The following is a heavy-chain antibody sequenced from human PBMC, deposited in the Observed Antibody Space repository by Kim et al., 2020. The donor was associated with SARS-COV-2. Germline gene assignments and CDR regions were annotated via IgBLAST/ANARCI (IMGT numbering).Heavy chain of an antibody. V-gene: IGHV3-11*03. CDR3: VRAKGDIVGATFDF. Sequence: YEVSGKGQFNISRDNANNFLYLQMNSLRAEDTAVYYCVRAKGDIVGATFDFWGQGTLVTVSS. D-gene: IGHD1-26*01. J-gene: IGHJ4*02.